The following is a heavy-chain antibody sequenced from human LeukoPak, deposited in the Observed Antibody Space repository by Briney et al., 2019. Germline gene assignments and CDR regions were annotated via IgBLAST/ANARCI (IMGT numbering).Heavy chain of an antibody. CDR2: ISNTGGST. J-gene: IGHJ4*02. CDR3: AASSGWKDY. CDR1: GFSFNTYA. V-gene: IGHV3-23*01. Sequence: GGSLRLSCAASGFSFNTYAMSWVRQAPGKGLEWVSAISNTGGSTYYADSVKGRFTTSRDNSKNTLYLQMNSLRAEDTAVYYCAASSGWKDYWGQGTLVAVSS. D-gene: IGHD6-19*01.